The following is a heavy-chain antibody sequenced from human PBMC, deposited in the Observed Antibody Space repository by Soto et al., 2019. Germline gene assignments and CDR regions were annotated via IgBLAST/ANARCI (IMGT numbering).Heavy chain of an antibody. CDR2: ISWNSGSI. CDR3: AKESTVINGLDY. J-gene: IGHJ4*02. Sequence: GGSLRLSCAASGFTFDDYAMHWVRQAPGKGLEWVSGISWNSGSIGYANSVKGRFTSSRDNAKNSLYLQMNSLRAEDTALYYCAKESTVINGLDYWGQGTLVTVSS. D-gene: IGHD4-17*01. V-gene: IGHV3-9*01. CDR1: GFTFDDYA.